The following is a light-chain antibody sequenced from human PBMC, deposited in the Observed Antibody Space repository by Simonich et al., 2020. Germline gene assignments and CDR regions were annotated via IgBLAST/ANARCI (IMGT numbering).Light chain of an antibody. CDR1: QSLVHSDGNTY. CDR2: KVS. J-gene: IGKJ1*01. CDR3: MQGTHWPPWT. Sequence: DVVMTQSPLSLPVTLGQPASISCRSSQSLVHSDGNTYLNWFQQRPGQSPRRLFYKVSNRDSGVPDRFSGSGSGTDFTLKISRVEAEDVGVYYCMQGTHWPPWTFGQGTKVEIK. V-gene: IGKV2-30*02.